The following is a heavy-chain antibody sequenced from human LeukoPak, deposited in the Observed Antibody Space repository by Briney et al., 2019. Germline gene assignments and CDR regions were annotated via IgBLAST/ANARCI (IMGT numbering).Heavy chain of an antibody. D-gene: IGHD6-19*01. V-gene: IGHV3-30-3*01. CDR1: GFTFNNYA. CDR3: ARAPVRGAVAGVDY. CDR2: VTYDGNNQ. Sequence: GGSLRLSCAASGFTFNNYAIHWVRQAPGKGLEWVAVVTYDGNNQYYTDSVKGRFTVSRDNSRNTVNLQMNSLRGEDTAVYYCARAPVRGAVAGVDYWGQGTLVTVSS. J-gene: IGHJ4*02.